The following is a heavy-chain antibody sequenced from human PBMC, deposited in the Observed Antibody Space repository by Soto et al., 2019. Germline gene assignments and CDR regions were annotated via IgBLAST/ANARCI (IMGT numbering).Heavy chain of an antibody. CDR2: IYYSGST. CDR1: GGSISSYY. D-gene: IGHD3-10*01. V-gene: IGHV4-59*01. CDR3: AREQYYYGSGSYYSLFAYSGPRTSVTGSSGM. Sequence: SETLSLTCTGSGGSISSYYWSWIRQPPGKGLEWIGYIYYSGSTNYNPSLKSRVTISVDTSKNQFSLTLSSVTAADTAVYYCAREQYYYGSGSYYSLFAYSGPRTSVTGSSGM. J-gene: IGHJ6*01.